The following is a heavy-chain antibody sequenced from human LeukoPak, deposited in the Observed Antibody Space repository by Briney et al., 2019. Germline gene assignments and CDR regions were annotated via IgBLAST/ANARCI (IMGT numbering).Heavy chain of an antibody. J-gene: IGHJ4*02. Sequence: GGSLRLSCAASGFTFSSYEMNWVRQAPGKGLEWVSYISSTSGSTIYYADSVKGRFTISRDNAKNSLYLQMNSLRAEDTAVYYCARRYCSSTSCLLDYWGQGTLVTVSS. CDR3: ARRYCSSTSCLLDY. V-gene: IGHV3-48*03. CDR2: ISSTSGSTI. CDR1: GFTFSSYE. D-gene: IGHD2-2*01.